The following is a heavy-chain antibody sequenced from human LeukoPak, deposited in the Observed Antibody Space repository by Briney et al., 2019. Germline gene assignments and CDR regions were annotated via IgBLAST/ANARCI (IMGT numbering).Heavy chain of an antibody. D-gene: IGHD5-18*01. Sequence: ASVKVSFKASGYTFTNYGISWVRQAPGQDLEWMGWISAYNGNTNFAQKLQGRVTMTTDTSTSTAYMDLRSLRSDDTAVYYCARDRLYNYGYYGLDVWGQGTTVTVS. CDR1: GYTFTNYG. CDR3: ARDRLYNYGYYGLDV. J-gene: IGHJ6*02. CDR2: ISAYNGNT. V-gene: IGHV1-18*01.